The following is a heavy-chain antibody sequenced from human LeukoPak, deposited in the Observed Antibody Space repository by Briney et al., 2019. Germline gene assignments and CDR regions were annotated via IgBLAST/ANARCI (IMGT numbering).Heavy chain of an antibody. V-gene: IGHV1-2*02. CDR1: GYTFTGYY. Sequence: ASVKVSCKASGYTFTGYYMHWVRQAPGQGLEWMGWINPNSGGTNYAQKFQGRVTMTTDTSTSTAYMELRSLRSDDTAVYYCAREQPEESTYYYDSSGLMHWGQGTLVTVSS. CDR3: AREQPEESTYYYDSSGLMH. CDR2: INPNSGGT. D-gene: IGHD3-22*01. J-gene: IGHJ4*02.